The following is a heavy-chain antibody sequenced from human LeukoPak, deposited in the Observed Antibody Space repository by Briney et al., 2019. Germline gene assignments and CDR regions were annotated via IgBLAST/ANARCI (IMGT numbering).Heavy chain of an antibody. CDR2: ISSSSSYI. Sequence: PGGPLRLSCAASGFTVSSNYMNWVRQAPGKGLEWVSSISSSSSYIYYADSLKGRFTISRDNAKNSLYLQMDGLRDEDTAVYYCAREGYCSSTTCSPALDIWGQGTMVTVSS. V-gene: IGHV3-21*01. CDR1: GFTVSSNY. D-gene: IGHD2-2*01. CDR3: AREGYCSSTTCSPALDI. J-gene: IGHJ3*02.